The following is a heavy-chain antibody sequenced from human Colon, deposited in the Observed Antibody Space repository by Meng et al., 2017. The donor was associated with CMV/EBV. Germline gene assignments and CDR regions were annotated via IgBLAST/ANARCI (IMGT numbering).Heavy chain of an antibody. Sequence: QGQLVQTGNEVKKPGASVKVSCKTPGYTFTANHLHWVRQAPGQGLEWMGWIYPQDGGTYFAQKFQDRVTLTRDTSITTAYMELSGLTSDDTAIYYCVRESWYFDFWGEGTLVTVSS. CDR2: IYPQDGGT. J-gene: IGHJ4*02. CDR1: GYTFTANH. CDR3: VRESWYFDF. D-gene: IGHD6-13*01. V-gene: IGHV1-2*02.